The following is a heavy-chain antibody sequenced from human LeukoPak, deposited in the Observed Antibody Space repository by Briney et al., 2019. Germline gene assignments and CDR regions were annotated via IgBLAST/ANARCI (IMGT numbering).Heavy chain of an antibody. V-gene: IGHV3-30*03. D-gene: IGHD4-17*01. CDR2: ISYDGSNK. CDR3: ASPYGDYDEYAFDI. Sequence: GGSLRLSCAASGFTFSSYGMHRVRQAPGKGLEWVAVISYDGSNKYYADSVKGRFTISRDNSKNTLYLQMNSLRAEDTAVYYCASPYGDYDEYAFDIWGQGTMVTVSS. CDR1: GFTFSSYG. J-gene: IGHJ3*02.